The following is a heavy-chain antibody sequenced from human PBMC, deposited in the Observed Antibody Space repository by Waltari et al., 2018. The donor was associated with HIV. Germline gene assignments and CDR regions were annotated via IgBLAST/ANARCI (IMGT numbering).Heavy chain of an antibody. CDR3: ARKWFGEIL. V-gene: IGHV4-31*03. J-gene: IGHJ4*02. CDR1: GGSIRSGGYY. D-gene: IGHD3-10*01. CDR2: IYYSVTT. Sequence: QVQLQESGPGLVKPSQTLSLTCTVSGGSIRSGGYYWNWIRQHPGKGLEWIGYIYYSVTTYYNPSLKSRVNISTDRSKNQFSLKLSSVSAADTAVYYCARKWFGEILWGQGTLVTVSS.